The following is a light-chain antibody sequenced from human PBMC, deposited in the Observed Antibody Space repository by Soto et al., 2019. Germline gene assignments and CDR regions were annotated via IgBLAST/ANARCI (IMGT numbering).Light chain of an antibody. CDR2: GAS. J-gene: IGKJ4*01. CDR1: ETVSSN. CDR3: QQCGSSALT. Sequence: VMTQSPDTLSVSPGERATLSCRASETVSSNLAWYQQKPGQAPRLLIYGASSRATGIPDRFSGSGSGTDFTLTISRLEPEDFAVYYCQQCGSSALTFGGGTKVDIK. V-gene: IGKV3-20*01.